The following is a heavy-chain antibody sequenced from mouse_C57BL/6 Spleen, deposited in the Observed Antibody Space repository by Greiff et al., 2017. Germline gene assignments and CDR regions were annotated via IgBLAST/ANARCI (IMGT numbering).Heavy chain of an antibody. CDR2: ILPGSGST. D-gene: IGHD2-3*01. Sequence: QVQLQQSGAELMKPGASVKLSCKATGYTFTGYWIEWVKQRPGHGLEWIGEILPGSGSTNYNEKFKGKATFTADTSSNTAYMQLSSLTTEDSAIYYCARSGNYDGYYDYAMDYWGQGTSVTVSS. CDR1: GYTFTGYW. J-gene: IGHJ4*01. V-gene: IGHV1-9*01. CDR3: ARSGNYDGYYDYAMDY.